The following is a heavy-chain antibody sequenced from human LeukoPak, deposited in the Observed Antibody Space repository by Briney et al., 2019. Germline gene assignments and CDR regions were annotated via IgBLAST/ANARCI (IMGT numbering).Heavy chain of an antibody. J-gene: IGHJ4*02. D-gene: IGHD6-13*01. CDR3: TRVFVGDEYSSSGY. CDR1: GFTFSRYY. Sequence: PGGSLRLSCAASGFTFSRYYMHRVRQAPGKGLVWASRINSDGSSTTYADSVKGRFTISRDNAKNTLYLQMNSLKVEDTAVYYCTRVFVGDEYSSSGYWGQGTLVTVSS. CDR2: INSDGSST. V-gene: IGHV3-74*01.